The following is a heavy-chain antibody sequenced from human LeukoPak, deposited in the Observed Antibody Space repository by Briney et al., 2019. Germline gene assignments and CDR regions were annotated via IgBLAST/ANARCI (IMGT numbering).Heavy chain of an antibody. D-gene: IGHD6-6*01. CDR3: ATPSSSSLSDAFDI. Sequence: GASVKVSCKASGYTYTSYAISWVRQAPGQGLEYMGWISAYNGNTNYAQKFQGRVTITRNTSISTAYMELSSLRSEDTAVYYCATPSSSSLSDAFDIWGQGTMVTVSS. V-gene: IGHV1-18*01. CDR2: ISAYNGNT. CDR1: GYTYTSYA. J-gene: IGHJ3*02.